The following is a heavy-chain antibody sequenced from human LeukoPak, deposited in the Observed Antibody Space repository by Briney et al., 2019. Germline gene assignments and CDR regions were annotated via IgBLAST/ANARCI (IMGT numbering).Heavy chain of an antibody. CDR3: ARDQEQLGGGPLFDP. V-gene: IGHV3-74*01. CDR2: INSDGRST. D-gene: IGHD6-13*01. CDR1: GFTFSSYW. J-gene: IGHJ5*02. Sequence: GGSLRLSYVTSGFTFSSYWMHWVRQAPGKGPVWVSRINSDGRSTDYADSVKGRFTISRDNAQNTLYLQMSSLRGEDTAVYYCARDQEQLGGGPLFDPWGQGTLVTVSS.